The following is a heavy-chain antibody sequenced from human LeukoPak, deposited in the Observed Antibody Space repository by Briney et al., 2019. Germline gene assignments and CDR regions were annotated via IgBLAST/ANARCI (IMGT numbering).Heavy chain of an antibody. CDR1: GFTFSSYA. J-gene: IGHJ6*03. Sequence: PGGSLRLSCAASGFTFSSYAMSWVRQAPGKGLEWVSAISGSGGSTYYADSVEGRFTISRDNSKNTLYLQMNSLRAEDTAVYYCAKGPYDFWSGYYVYYYMDVWGKGTTVTVSS. D-gene: IGHD3-3*01. V-gene: IGHV3-23*01. CDR3: AKGPYDFWSGYYVYYYMDV. CDR2: ISGSGGST.